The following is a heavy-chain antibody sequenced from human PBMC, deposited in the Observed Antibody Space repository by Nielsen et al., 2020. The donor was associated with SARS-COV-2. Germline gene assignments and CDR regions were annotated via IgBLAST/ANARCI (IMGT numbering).Heavy chain of an antibody. J-gene: IGHJ6*03. D-gene: IGHD2-2*01. CDR2: IYSGGST. V-gene: IGHV3-66*04. CDR1: GFTVSSNY. Sequence: GESLKISCAASGFTVSSNYMSWVRQAPGTGLEWVSVIYSGGSTYYADSVKGRFTISRDISKNTLYLQMNSLRVEDTAVYYCASHYCSSTSCPDYYYMDVWGKGTTVTVS. CDR3: ASHYCSSTSCPDYYYMDV.